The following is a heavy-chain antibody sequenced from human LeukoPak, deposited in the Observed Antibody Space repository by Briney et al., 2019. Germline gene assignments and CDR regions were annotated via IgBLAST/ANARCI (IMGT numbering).Heavy chain of an antibody. V-gene: IGHV3-66*02. J-gene: IGHJ4*02. Sequence: GGSLRLSCAASGFTVSSNYMSWVRQAPGKGLEWVSVIYNGGSTYYADSVKRRFTISRDNSKNTLYLQMNSLRAEDMGVYYCASSKLGGIAAVLGGQGTLVTVSS. CDR2: IYNGGST. CDR1: GFTVSSNY. CDR3: ASSKLGGIAAVL. D-gene: IGHD6-13*01.